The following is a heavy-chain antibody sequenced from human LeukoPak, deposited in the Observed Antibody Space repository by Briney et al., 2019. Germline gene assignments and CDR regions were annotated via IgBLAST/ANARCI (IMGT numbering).Heavy chain of an antibody. V-gene: IGHV1-18*01. J-gene: IGHJ5*02. Sequence: ASVKVSCKASGYTFTSYGISWVRQAPGQGLEWMGWISAYNGNTNYAQKLQGRVTMSTDTSTSTAYMELRSLRSDDTAVYYCARVPPLWFGESDNWFDPWGQGTLVTVSS. CDR1: GYTFTSYG. D-gene: IGHD3-10*01. CDR3: ARVPPLWFGESDNWFDP. CDR2: ISAYNGNT.